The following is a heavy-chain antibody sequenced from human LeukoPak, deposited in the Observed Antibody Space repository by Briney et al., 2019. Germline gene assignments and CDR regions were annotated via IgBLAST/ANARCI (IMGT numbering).Heavy chain of an antibody. V-gene: IGHV3-23*01. CDR3: AKAVWEVVITTPVKD. J-gene: IGHJ4*02. D-gene: IGHD3-22*01. CDR2: ISGSGGST. Sequence: GGSLRLSCAASGFTFRNYWMSWVRQAPGKGLEWVSAISGSGGSTYYADSVKGRFTISRDNSKNTLYLQMNSLRAEDTAVYYCAKAVWEVVITTPVKDWGQGTLVTVSS. CDR1: GFTFRNYW.